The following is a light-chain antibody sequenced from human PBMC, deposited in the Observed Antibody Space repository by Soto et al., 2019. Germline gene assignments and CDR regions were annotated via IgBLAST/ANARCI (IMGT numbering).Light chain of an antibody. CDR2: DAS. J-gene: IGKJ1*01. CDR1: QTIRQW. V-gene: IGKV1-5*01. Sequence: DIQMTQSPSTVSASVGDTVIITCRASQTIRQWLAWYQQRPGKAPNLLIYDASSLESGVPSRCSGSGSGTEFTHTITIQQPDDVATYYCHQYDTASTFGPGTKVEIK. CDR3: HQYDTAST.